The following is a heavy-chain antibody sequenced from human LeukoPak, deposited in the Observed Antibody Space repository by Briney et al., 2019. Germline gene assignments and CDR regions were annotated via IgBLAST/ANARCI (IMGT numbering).Heavy chain of an antibody. CDR3: ASPYCSSTSCPFDY. D-gene: IGHD2-2*01. J-gene: IGHJ4*02. Sequence: PSETLSLTXTVSGGSISSSSYYWGWIRQPPGEGLEWIGSIYYSGSTYYNPSLKSRVTISVDTSKNQFSLKLSSVTAADTAVYYCASPYCSSTSCPFDYWGQGTLVTVSS. CDR2: IYYSGST. V-gene: IGHV4-39*01. CDR1: GGSISSSSYY.